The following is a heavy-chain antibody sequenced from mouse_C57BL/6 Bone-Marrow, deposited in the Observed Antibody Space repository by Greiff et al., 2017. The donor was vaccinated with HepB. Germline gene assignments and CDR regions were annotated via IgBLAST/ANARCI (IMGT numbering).Heavy chain of an antibody. CDR2: ISDGGSYT. V-gene: IGHV5-4*01. Sequence: DVQLVESGGGLVKPGGSLKLSCAASGFTFSSYAMSWVRQTPEKRLEWVATISDGGSYTYYPDNVKGRFTISRDNAKNNLYMQMSHLKSEDTAMYYCASGGYDPGGYFDVWGTGTTVTVSS. D-gene: IGHD2-2*01. CDR1: GFTFSSYA. J-gene: IGHJ1*03. CDR3: ASGGYDPGGYFDV.